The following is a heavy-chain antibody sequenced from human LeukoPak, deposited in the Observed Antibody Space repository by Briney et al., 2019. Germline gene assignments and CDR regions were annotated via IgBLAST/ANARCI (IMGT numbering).Heavy chain of an antibody. V-gene: IGHV3-7*01. CDR1: GFTFSSYW. CDR2: IKQDGSEK. Sequence: GGSLRLSCAASGFTFSSYWMSWVRQAPGKGLEWVANIKQDGSEKYYVDSVKGRFTISRDNAKNSLYLQMNSLRAEDTAVYYCARDITMIVVVPPGPDAFDIWGQGTMVTVSS. D-gene: IGHD3-22*01. CDR3: ARDITMIVVVPPGPDAFDI. J-gene: IGHJ3*02.